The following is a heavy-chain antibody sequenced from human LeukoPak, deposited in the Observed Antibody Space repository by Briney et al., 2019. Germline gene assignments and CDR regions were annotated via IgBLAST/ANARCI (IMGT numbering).Heavy chain of an antibody. CDR1: GFTFSSYG. Sequence: GGSLRLSRAASGFTFSSYGMHWVRQAPGKGLEWVAVIWYGGSNKYYADSVKGRFTISRDNSKNTLYLQMNSLRAEDTAVYYCAKALHYYDSKELDIWGQGTMVTVSS. CDR2: IWYGGSNK. V-gene: IGHV3-30*02. D-gene: IGHD3-22*01. J-gene: IGHJ3*02. CDR3: AKALHYYDSKELDI.